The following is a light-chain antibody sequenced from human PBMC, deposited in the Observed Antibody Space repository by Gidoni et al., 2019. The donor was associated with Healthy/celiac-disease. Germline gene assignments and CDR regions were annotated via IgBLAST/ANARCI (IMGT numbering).Light chain of an antibody. V-gene: IGKV1-39*01. J-gene: IGKJ4*01. CDR3: QQSYSTPVT. CDR2: AAS. CDR1: QSISSY. Sequence: DTQITQSPSSLSASVGDRVTITCRASQSISSYLNWYQQNPGKAPKLLIYAASSLQSGVPSRFSGSGSGTDFTLTISSLQPEDFATYYCQQSYSTPVTFGGGTKVEIK.